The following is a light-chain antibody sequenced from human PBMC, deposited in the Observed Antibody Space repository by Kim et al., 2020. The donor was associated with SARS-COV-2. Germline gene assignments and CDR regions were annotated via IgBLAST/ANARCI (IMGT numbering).Light chain of an antibody. CDR1: QSLIYSDGNTD. CDR2: WIT. V-gene: IGKV2-30*01. CDR3: MQGTQWQYT. Sequence: PASNSCRSIQSLIYSDGNTDLSWFQQRPGQSPRRLIYWITRRDSGVPDRFGGSGSSADFTLKISRVEAEDVGVYYCMQGTQWQYTFGQGTKLEIK. J-gene: IGKJ2*01.